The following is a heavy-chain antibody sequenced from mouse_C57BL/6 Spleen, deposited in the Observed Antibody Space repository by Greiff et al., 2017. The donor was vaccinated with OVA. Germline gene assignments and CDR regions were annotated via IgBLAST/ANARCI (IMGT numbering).Heavy chain of an antibody. V-gene: IGHV1-52*01. J-gene: IGHJ2*01. CDR2: IDPSDSET. Sequence: QVQLQQPGAELVRPGSSVKLSCKASGYTFTSYWMHWVKQRPIQGLEWIGNIDPSDSETHYNQKFKDKATLTVDKSSSTAYMQLSSLTSEDSGVYYCARGDSITTVVASKRDFDYWGQGTTLTVSS. CDR1: GYTFTSYW. D-gene: IGHD1-1*01. CDR3: ARGDSITTVVASKRDFDY.